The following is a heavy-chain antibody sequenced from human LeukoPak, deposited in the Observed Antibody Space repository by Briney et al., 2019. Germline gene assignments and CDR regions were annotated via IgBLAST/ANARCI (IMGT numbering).Heavy chain of an antibody. Sequence: GRSLRLSCAASGFIFGDYVMHWVRQAPGKGLEWVSGISYNSGSNGYADSVKGRFTISRDNAKTSLYLQMNSLRVDDTALYFCAKEIEGPSRPAAAGFYYWGPGTLVTVSS. CDR2: ISYNSGSN. J-gene: IGHJ4*02. CDR1: GFIFGDYV. V-gene: IGHV3-9*01. D-gene: IGHD6-13*01. CDR3: AKEIEGPSRPAAAGFYY.